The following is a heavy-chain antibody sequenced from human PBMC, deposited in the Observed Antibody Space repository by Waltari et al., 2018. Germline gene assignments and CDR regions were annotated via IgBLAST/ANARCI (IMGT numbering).Heavy chain of an antibody. Sequence: QVQLQESGPGLVKPSQTLSLTCTVSGGSISSGSYYWSWIRQPAGKGLEWIGRIYTSGRTNDNPSLKSRVTISVDTSKNQFSLKLSSVTAADTAVYYCAREGKLAYYYDSSGSGAFDIWGQGTMVTVSS. D-gene: IGHD3-22*01. V-gene: IGHV4-61*02. J-gene: IGHJ3*02. CDR3: AREGKLAYYYDSSGSGAFDI. CDR2: IYTSGRT. CDR1: GGSISSGSYY.